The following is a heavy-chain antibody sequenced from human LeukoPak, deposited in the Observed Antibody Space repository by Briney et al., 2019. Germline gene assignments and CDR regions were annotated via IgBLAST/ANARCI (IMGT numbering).Heavy chain of an antibody. CDR1: GGSFSDYR. CDR2: INHSGST. J-gene: IGHJ4*02. CDR3: ARRVTTRLPFRY. Sequence: SETLSLTCAVYGGSFSDYRWSWIRQPPGKGLEWIGEINHSGSTNYNPSLKSRVTISVDTSKKQFSLKLTSVTAADTAVYYCARRVTTRLPFRYWGQGTLVTASS. D-gene: IGHD4-17*01. V-gene: IGHV4-34*01.